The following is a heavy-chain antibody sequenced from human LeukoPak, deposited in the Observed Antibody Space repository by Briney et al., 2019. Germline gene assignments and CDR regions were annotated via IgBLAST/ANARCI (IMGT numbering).Heavy chain of an antibody. D-gene: IGHD2-2*01. J-gene: IGHJ4*02. CDR1: GFTFSSYS. Sequence: GGSLRLSCAASGFTFSSYSMNWVRQAPGTGLKWVSSISSSSYIYYADSVKGRFTISRDNAKNSLYLQMNSLRAEDTAVYYCARDEPYYSSTSCPLRYWGQGTLVTVSS. CDR2: ISSSSYI. V-gene: IGHV3-21*01. CDR3: ARDEPYYSSTSCPLRY.